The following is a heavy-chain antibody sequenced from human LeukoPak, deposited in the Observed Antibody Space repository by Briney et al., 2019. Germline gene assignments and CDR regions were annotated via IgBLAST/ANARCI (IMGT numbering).Heavy chain of an antibody. J-gene: IGHJ5*02. V-gene: IGHV4-34*01. CDR1: GGSFSGDY. CDR2: INHSGST. Sequence: SVTLSLTCAVYGGSFSGDYWSWIRQPPGKGLEWIGEINHSGSTNYNPSLKSRVTISVDTSKNQFSLKLSSVTAADTAVYYCARGGDSLGQDDSSNWFDPWGQGTLVTVSS. CDR3: ARGGDSLGQDDSSNWFDP. D-gene: IGHD4-17*01.